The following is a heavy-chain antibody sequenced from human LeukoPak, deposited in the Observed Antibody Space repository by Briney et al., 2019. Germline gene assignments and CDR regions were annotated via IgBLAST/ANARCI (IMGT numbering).Heavy chain of an antibody. CDR3: ARLSRLLWFYMDV. CDR2: IYSGGST. V-gene: IGHV3-53*01. Sequence: GGSLRLSCAASGFTVSSNYMSWVRQAPGKGLEWVSVIYSGGSTYYADSVKGRFTISRDNSKNTLYLQMNSLRAEDTAVYYCARLSRLLWFYMDVWGKGTTVTVSS. D-gene: IGHD2-2*01. J-gene: IGHJ6*03. CDR1: GFTVSSNY.